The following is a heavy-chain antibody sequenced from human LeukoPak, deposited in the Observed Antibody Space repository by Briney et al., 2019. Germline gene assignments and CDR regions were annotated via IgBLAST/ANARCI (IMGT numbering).Heavy chain of an antibody. V-gene: IGHV5-51*01. J-gene: IGHJ1*01. D-gene: IGHD3-22*01. CDR1: GYNFTSSW. CDR3: ARGGYYYDSSGYYYFQH. Sequence: PGESLKISCKGSGYNFTSSWIGWVRQMPGKGLEWMGIIYPGDSDTRYSPSFQGQVTISADKSISTAYLQWSSLKASDTAMYYCARGGYYYDSSGYYYFQHWGQGTLVTVSS. CDR2: IYPGDSDT.